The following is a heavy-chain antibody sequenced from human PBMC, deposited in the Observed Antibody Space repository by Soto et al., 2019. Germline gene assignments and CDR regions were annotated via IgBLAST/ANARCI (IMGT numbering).Heavy chain of an antibody. Sequence: QVQLVQSGAEVKKPGSSVKVSCKASGGTFGSYAISWVRQAPGQGLEWMGGIIPIPGTANYAQKFQGRATIAADESTSTAYMELSSLRSEDTAVYYCARSQGSSTSLAIYYYYYYGMAVWGQGTTVTVSS. CDR3: ARSQGSSTSLAIYYYYYYGMAV. V-gene: IGHV1-69*01. J-gene: IGHJ6*02. CDR2: IIPIPGTA. D-gene: IGHD2-2*01. CDR1: GGTFGSYA.